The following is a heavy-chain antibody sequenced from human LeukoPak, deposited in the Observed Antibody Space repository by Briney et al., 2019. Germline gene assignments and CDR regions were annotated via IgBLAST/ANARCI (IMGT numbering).Heavy chain of an antibody. D-gene: IGHD6-19*01. CDR3: ARRSGSSGWTGNY. CDR2: IYYSGST. CDR1: GASISSSSYY. Sequence: SETLSLTCTVSGASISSSSYYWGWIRQPPGKGLEWIGSIYYSGSTYYNPSLRSRVTISVDTSKNQFSLKLSSVTAADTAVYYCARRSGSSGWTGNYWGQGTLVTVSS. J-gene: IGHJ4*02. V-gene: IGHV4-39*01.